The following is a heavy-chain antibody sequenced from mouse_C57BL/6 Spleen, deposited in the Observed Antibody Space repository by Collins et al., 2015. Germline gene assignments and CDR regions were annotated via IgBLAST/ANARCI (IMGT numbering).Heavy chain of an antibody. CDR2: ISDGGSYT. CDR3: AREIFPPLTTVVANAMDY. Sequence: EVQLVESGGGLVKPGGSLKLSCAAPGFTFSDYYMYWVRQTPEKRLEWVATISDGGSYTYYPDSVKGRFTISRDNAKNNLYLQMSSLKSEDTAMYYCAREIFPPLTTVVANAMDYWGQGTSVTVSS. CDR1: GFTFSDYY. V-gene: IGHV5-4*02. J-gene: IGHJ4*01. D-gene: IGHD1-1*01.